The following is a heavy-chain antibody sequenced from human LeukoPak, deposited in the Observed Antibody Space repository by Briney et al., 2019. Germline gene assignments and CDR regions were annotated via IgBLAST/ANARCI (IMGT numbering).Heavy chain of an antibody. CDR2: IKQDGSEK. CDR3: ASGGYSSGWYYLDY. V-gene: IGHV3-7*01. D-gene: IGHD6-19*01. CDR1: GFTFSSYW. Sequence: GGSLRLSCAASGFTFSSYWMSWVRQAPGKGLEWVVNIKQDGSEKYYVDSVKGRFTISRDNAKNSLYLQMNSLRAEDTAVYYCASGGYSSGWYYLDYWGQGTLVTVSS. J-gene: IGHJ4*02.